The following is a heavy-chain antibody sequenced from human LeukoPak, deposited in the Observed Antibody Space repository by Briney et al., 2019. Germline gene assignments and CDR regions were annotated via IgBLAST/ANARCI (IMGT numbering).Heavy chain of an antibody. CDR3: ARFNYGDHNDY. J-gene: IGHJ4*02. D-gene: IGHD4-17*01. CDR2: IYYSGNT. V-gene: IGHV4-39*01. CDR1: GGSIIINNFY. Sequence: SETLSLTCTVSGGSIIINNFYWGWIRQPPGKGLEWIGSIYYSGNTYYNPSLKSRVTISVDTSKNQFSLKLTSVTAADTAVYYCARFNYGDHNDYWGQGTLVTVSS.